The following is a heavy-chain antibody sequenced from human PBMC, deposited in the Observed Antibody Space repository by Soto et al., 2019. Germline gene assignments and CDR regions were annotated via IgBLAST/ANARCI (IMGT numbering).Heavy chain of an antibody. Sequence: GGSLRLSCAASGFTFRSYAMTWVRQAPGKGLEWVSGISASGGSTYYTDSVKGRFTISRDNSKNTVSLQMSSLRAEDTAVYYCAKGSGFYPHYEVSDFWGQGTLVTVSS. CDR3: AKGSGFYPHYEVSDF. J-gene: IGHJ4*02. CDR2: ISASGGST. V-gene: IGHV3-23*01. D-gene: IGHD3-3*01. CDR1: GFTFRSYA.